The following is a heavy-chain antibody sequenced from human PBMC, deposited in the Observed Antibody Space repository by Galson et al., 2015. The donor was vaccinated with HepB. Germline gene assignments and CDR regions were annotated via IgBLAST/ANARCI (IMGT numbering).Heavy chain of an antibody. CDR1: GYTFTSYA. V-gene: IGHV1-3*01. CDR3: ARVPPIAAAGNNWFDP. J-gene: IGHJ5*02. D-gene: IGHD6-13*01. CDR2: INAGNGNT. Sequence: SVKVSCKASGYTFTSYAMHWVRQAPGQRLEWMGWINAGNGNTKYSQKFQGRVTITRDTSASTAYMELSSLRSEDTAVYYCARVPPIAAAGNNWFDPWGQGTLVTVSS.